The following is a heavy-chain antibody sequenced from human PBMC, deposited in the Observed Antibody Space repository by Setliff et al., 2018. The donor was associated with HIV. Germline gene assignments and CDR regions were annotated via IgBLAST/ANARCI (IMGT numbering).Heavy chain of an antibody. D-gene: IGHD6-19*01. J-gene: IGHJ5*02. V-gene: IGHV4-34*01. Sequence: SETLSLTCAVYGGFFSSDYYWGWIRQPPGKGLEWIGEINHSGSTNYNPSLKSRVTISVDTSKKQFSLKLSSVTAADTAVYYCARGRAEYVAVAVMGSWFDPWGQGTLVTVSS. CDR1: GGFFSSDYY. CDR2: INHSGST. CDR3: ARGRAEYVAVAVMGSWFDP.